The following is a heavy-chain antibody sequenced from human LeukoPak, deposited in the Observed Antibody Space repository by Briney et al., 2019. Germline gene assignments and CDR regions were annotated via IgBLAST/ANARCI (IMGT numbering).Heavy chain of an antibody. CDR3: ARDGNDYGDYGFDY. CDR1: GGSISSSGYY. D-gene: IGHD4-17*01. J-gene: IGHJ4*02. CDR2: IYYSGST. Sequence: SETLSLTCTVSGGSISSSGYYWGWIRQPPGKGLEWIASIYYSGSTNYNPSLKSRVTISVDTSKNQFSLKLSSVTAADTAVYYCARDGNDYGDYGFDYWGQGTLVTVSS. V-gene: IGHV4-39*07.